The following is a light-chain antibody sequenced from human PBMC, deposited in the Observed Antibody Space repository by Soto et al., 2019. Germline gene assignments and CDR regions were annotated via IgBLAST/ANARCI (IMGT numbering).Light chain of an antibody. V-gene: IGKV3-11*01. J-gene: IGKJ1*01. CDR2: EAS. CDR3: LQRNNWPPWT. CDR1: QTVSSS. Sequence: EIVLTQSPATLSLSPGERATLSCRASQTVSSSLAWYQQKPGQAPRLLIYEASNRATGIPARFSGSGSGADFTLTISSLEPEDFALYYCLQRNNWPPWTFGQGTMVDIK.